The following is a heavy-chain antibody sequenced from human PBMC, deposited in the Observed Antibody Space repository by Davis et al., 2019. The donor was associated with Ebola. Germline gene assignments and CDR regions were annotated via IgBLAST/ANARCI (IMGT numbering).Heavy chain of an antibody. D-gene: IGHD2-21*01. J-gene: IGHJ4*02. CDR1: GFTFSSYA. CDR2: IWYDGSNK. V-gene: IGHV3-33*01. CDR3: ARDWCGGDCYCFDY. Sequence: PGGSLRLSCAASGFTFSSYAMHWVRQAPGKGLEWVAVIWYDGSNKYYADSVKGRFTISRDNSKNTLYLQMNSLRAEDTAVYYCARDWCGGDCYCFDYWGQGTLVTVSS.